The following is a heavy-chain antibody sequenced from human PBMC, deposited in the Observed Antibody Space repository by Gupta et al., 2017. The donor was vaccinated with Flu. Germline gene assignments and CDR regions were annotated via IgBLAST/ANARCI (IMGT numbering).Heavy chain of an antibody. CDR1: GGSISSYY. V-gene: IGHV4-59*12. Sequence: QVQLQESGPGLVKPSETLSLTCTVSGGSISSYYWSWIRQPPGKGLEWIGYIYYSGSTNYNPSLKSRVTISVDTSKNQFSLKLSSVTAADTAVYYCAREEGYSSSSFDYWGQGTLVTVSS. J-gene: IGHJ4*02. CDR2: IYYSGST. D-gene: IGHD6-6*01. CDR3: AREEGYSSSSFDY.